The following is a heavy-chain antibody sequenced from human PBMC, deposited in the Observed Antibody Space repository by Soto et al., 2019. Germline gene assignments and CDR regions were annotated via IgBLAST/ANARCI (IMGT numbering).Heavy chain of an antibody. D-gene: IGHD6-19*01. CDR1: GGTFSSYA. J-gene: IGHJ4*02. V-gene: IGHV1-69*13. CDR2: IIPIFGTA. Sequence: SVKVSCKASGGTFSSYASSWVRQAPGQGLEWMGGIIPIFGTANYAQKFQGRVTITADESTSTAYMELSSLRSEDTAVYYFARDFRSSGWEYYFDYWGQGPLVTVSS. CDR3: ARDFRSSGWEYYFDY.